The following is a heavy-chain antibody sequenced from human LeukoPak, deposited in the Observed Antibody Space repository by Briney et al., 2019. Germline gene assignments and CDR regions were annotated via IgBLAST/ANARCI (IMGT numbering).Heavy chain of an antibody. CDR2: INPNSGGI. V-gene: IGHV1-2*02. J-gene: IGHJ3*01. D-gene: IGHD3-10*01. CDR1: GYTFTGYY. CDR3: ARRGPSYGDAFDF. Sequence: GASVKVSCKASGYTFTGYYMHWVRQAPGQGLEWMGWINPNSGGINYAQKFQGRVTMTRDTSASTAYLELSRLRSDDTAIYYCARRGPSYGDAFDFWGQGTLVTVSS.